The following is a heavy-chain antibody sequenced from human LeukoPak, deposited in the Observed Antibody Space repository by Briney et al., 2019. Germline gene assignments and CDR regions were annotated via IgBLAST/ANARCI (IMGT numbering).Heavy chain of an antibody. Sequence: SETLSLTCTVSGGSITTTNYYWARIRQPPGEGLQWIGSVYYRGNTYSNPSLERRITMSVDSSKNQFSLRLTSVTAADTALYYCARDTVPPRNATEQKTGTYYWGLGTLVTVSS. CDR2: VYYRGNT. J-gene: IGHJ4*01. CDR1: GGSITTTNYY. CDR3: ARDTVPPRNATEQKTGTYY. V-gene: IGHV4-39*02. D-gene: IGHD7-27*01.